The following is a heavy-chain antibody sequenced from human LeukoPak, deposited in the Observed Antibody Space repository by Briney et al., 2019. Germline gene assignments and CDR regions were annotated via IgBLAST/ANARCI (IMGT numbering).Heavy chain of an antibody. Sequence: PGGSLRLSCAASGFSFSEHGMHWVRQAPGKGPEWVTVTWYDGSNNHYADSVKGRFTISRDNSKNTVFLEMNSLRAEDTAVYHCARDRYFGSDGFDIWAQGQWPSSLQ. CDR3: ARDRYFGSDGFDI. V-gene: IGHV3-33*01. CDR2: TWYDGSNN. CDR1: GFSFSEHG. D-gene: IGHD3-10*01. J-gene: IGHJ3*02.